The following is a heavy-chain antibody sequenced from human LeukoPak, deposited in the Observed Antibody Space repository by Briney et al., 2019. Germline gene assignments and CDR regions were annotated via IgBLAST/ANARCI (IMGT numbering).Heavy chain of an antibody. CDR3: VRMGVSYYYDSSTYYPVAFDV. CDR1: GYSISSGYY. CDR2: IFHSGSI. V-gene: IGHV4-38-2*01. D-gene: IGHD3-22*01. J-gene: IGHJ3*01. Sequence: PSETLSLTCVVSGYSISSGYYWGWIRQSPGKGLEWIVTIFHSGSIYYNPSLKSRLTLSVDTSKSQFSLKLNSATAADTAVYYCVRMGVSYYYDSSTYYPVAFDVWGQGTMVTVSS.